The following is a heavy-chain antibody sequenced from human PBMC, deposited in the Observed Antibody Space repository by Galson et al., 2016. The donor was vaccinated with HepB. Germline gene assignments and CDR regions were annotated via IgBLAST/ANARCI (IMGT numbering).Heavy chain of an antibody. J-gene: IGHJ3*02. Sequence: SLRLSCAASGFTFSGSAMHWVRQASGKGLEWVGRIRSKANNYATTYGASVKGRFTISRDESKNTAYLQMNSLKTEDTAVYYCSRTTVTSDAFDIWGQGTMVTVSS. CDR1: GFTFSGSA. D-gene: IGHD4-17*01. CDR2: IRSKANNYAT. V-gene: IGHV3-73*01. CDR3: SRTTVTSDAFDI.